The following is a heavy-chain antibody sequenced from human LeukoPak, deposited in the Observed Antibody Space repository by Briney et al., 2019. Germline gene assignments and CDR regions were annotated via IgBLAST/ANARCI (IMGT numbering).Heavy chain of an antibody. CDR2: IIPIYGTP. CDR3: ARGKLGYYYYHMDA. Sequence: SVKVSCKASGGTLSGYAISWVRQAPGQGLEWMGGIIPIYGTPHSGQKFQGRVTINTDESTSTAFMDLSSLRSEDTAVYYCARGKLGYYYYHMDAWGKGTTVTVSS. V-gene: IGHV1-69*05. CDR1: GGTLSGYA. D-gene: IGHD3-3*02. J-gene: IGHJ6*03.